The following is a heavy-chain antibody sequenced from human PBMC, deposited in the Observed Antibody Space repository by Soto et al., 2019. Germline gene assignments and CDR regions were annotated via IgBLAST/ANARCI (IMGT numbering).Heavy chain of an antibody. V-gene: IGHV5-51*01. CDR2: IYPGDSDT. CDR3: ARHNREETGSIIVARRLDY. J-gene: IGHJ4*02. D-gene: IGHD6-6*01. CDR1: GYSFTNYW. Sequence: PGESLKISCETSGYSFTNYWVGWVRQMPGKGLEWMGFIYPGDSDTRYSPSFQGQVTISADKSITTAYLQWSSLKASDTAMYYCARHNREETGSIIVARRLDYWGQGTLVTV.